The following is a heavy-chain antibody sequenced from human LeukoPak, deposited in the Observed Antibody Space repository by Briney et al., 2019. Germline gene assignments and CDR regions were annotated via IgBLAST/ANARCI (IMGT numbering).Heavy chain of an antibody. V-gene: IGHV3-21*01. CDR3: ARPARTTSGPDEYDFWSGYYVVDY. CDR1: GFTFSRYT. J-gene: IGHJ4*02. Sequence: PGGSLRLSCAASGFTFSRYTMSWVRQAPGKGLEWVSSISSGSCYIFYADSVKGRFTISRDNAKNSLYLQMNSLRAEDTAVYYCARPARTTSGPDEYDFWSGYYVVDYWGQGTLVTVSS. D-gene: IGHD3-3*01. CDR2: ISSGSCYI.